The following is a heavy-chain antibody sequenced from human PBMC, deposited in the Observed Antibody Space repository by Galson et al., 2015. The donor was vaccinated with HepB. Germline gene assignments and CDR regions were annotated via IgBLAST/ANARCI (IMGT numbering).Heavy chain of an antibody. Sequence: SLRPSCAASGFTFSSYWMSWVRQAPGKGLEWVANIKQDGSEEYYVDSVKGRFTISRDNAKNSLYLQMNSLRAEDTAVYYCARYMYGSGGSMDVWGQGTTVTVSS. CDR1: GFTFSSYW. CDR2: IKQDGSEE. V-gene: IGHV3-7*03. CDR3: ARYMYGSGGSMDV. D-gene: IGHD3-10*01. J-gene: IGHJ6*02.